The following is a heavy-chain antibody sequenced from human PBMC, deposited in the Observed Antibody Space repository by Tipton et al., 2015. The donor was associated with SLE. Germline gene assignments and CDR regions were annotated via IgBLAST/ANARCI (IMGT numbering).Heavy chain of an antibody. CDR2: MNPNSGNT. V-gene: IGHV1-8*02. CDR3: ARGELWFREPKAYYFDY. CDR1: GYTFTSYD. D-gene: IGHD3-10*01. Sequence: QSGAEVKKPGASVKVSCKASGYTFTSYDIHWVRQATGQRLEWMGWMNPNSGNTGYAQKFAGRVSMTRDTSINTAYMELSSLRSEDTAVYYCARGELWFREPKAYYFDYWGQGTLVTVSS. J-gene: IGHJ4*02.